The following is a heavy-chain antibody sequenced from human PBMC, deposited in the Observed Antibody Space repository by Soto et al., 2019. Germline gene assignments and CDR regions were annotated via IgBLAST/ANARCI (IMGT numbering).Heavy chain of an antibody. J-gene: IGHJ5*02. Sequence: GGSLRLSCEASGFTYNSYAMCWVRQAPGKGLEWVSSTSGGSGRRTDYVDSVKGRFTISSDNSQSTLYLQLNSLRAEDTAIYYCAQSWNYATWFAHWGRGTLVTVSS. CDR3: AQSWNYATWFAH. CDR2: TSGGSGRRT. D-gene: IGHD1-7*01. V-gene: IGHV3-23*01. CDR1: GFTYNSYA.